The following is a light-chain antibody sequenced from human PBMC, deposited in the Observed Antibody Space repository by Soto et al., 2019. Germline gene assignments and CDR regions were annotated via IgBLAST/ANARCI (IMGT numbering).Light chain of an antibody. CDR3: SSYAGSNNYV. V-gene: IGLV2-8*01. CDR2: EVT. CDR1: NSDFGDYNY. J-gene: IGLJ1*01. Sequence: QSALTQPPSASGSPGQSVTISCTGTNSDFGDYNYVSWYQQHPGKAPKLMIYEVTKRPSGVPDRFSGSKSGNTASLTVSGLLAEDEADYYCSSYAGSNNYVFGTGTQLTVL.